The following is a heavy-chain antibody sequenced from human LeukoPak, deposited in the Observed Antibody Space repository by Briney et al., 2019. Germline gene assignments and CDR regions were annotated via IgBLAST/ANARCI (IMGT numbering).Heavy chain of an antibody. CDR2: IYYSGST. Sequence: PSETLSLTCTVSGGSISSYYWSWIRQPPGKGLELIGYIYYSGSTNYNPTLKSRVTISVDTSKNQFSLKLSSVTAADTAVYYCARVSSGVYFDYWGERPLLTVSS. V-gene: IGHV4-59*01. CDR3: ARVSSGVYFDY. CDR1: GGSISSYY. D-gene: IGHD2-15*01. J-gene: IGHJ4*02.